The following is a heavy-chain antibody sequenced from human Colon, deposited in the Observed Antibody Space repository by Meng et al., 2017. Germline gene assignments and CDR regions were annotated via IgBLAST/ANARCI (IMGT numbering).Heavy chain of an antibody. Sequence: QVQLEEAGPGRVKPSGTLSLTCGVSGGSISSNYWWTWVRQPPGKGLEWIGETSHSGSTNYSPSLKSRVTISLDKSKNQLSLKLNSVTAADTAVYYCASSDYYRSDYWGQGTLVTVSS. CDR3: ASSDYYRSDY. D-gene: IGHD3-22*01. V-gene: IGHV4-4*02. CDR1: GGSISSNYW. J-gene: IGHJ4*02. CDR2: TSHSGST.